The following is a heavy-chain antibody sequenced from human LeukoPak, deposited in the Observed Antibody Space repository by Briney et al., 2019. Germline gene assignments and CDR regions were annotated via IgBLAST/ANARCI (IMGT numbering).Heavy chain of an antibody. CDR1: GGSISSGGYP. Sequence: SETLSLTCAVSGGSISSGGYPWSWIRQPPGTGLEWIGYIYHSGSTYYNPSLKSRVTISVDRSKNQFSLKLSSVTAADTAVYYCARGYEGNYYYYYGMDVWGKGTTVTVSS. V-gene: IGHV4-30-2*01. CDR2: IYHSGST. J-gene: IGHJ6*04. D-gene: IGHD1-1*01. CDR3: ARGYEGNYYYYYGMDV.